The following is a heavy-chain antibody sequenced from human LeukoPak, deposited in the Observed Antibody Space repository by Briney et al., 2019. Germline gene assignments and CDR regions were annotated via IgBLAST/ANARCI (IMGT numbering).Heavy chain of an antibody. D-gene: IGHD5-24*01. CDR3: ARGLGRDGYNKGRPFDY. J-gene: IGHJ4*02. V-gene: IGHV5-51*01. CDR1: GYSFTSYW. Sequence: GESLKISCKVSGYSFTSYWIGWVRQMPGKGLEWMGIIYPGDSDTRYSPSFQGQVTISADKSISTAYLQWSSLKASDTAMYYCARGLGRDGYNKGRPFDYWGQGTLVTVSS. CDR2: IYPGDSDT.